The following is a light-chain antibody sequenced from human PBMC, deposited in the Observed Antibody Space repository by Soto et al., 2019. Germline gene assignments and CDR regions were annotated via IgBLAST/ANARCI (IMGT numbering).Light chain of an antibody. J-gene: IGLJ1*01. V-gene: IGLV2-14*03. CDR2: DVS. CDR1: SSDVGGYNY. Sequence: QSVLTQAASVSGSPGQSIAISCTGTSSDVGGYNYVSWYQQHPGEAPKLMIYDVSSRPSGVSNRFSGSKSGNTASLTISGLQAGDEADYYCSSYTSSTTEVFGTGTKVTVL. CDR3: SSYTSSTTEV.